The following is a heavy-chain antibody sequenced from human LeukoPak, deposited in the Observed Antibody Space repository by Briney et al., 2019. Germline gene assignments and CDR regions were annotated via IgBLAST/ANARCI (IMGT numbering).Heavy chain of an antibody. Sequence: GGSLRLSCAASGFTFSDYYMSWIRQAPGKGLEWVSYISSSGSTIYYADSVKGRFTISRDNAKNSVYLQMNSLRADDTAVYYCARLSYDSGTHYTCYEYWGQGTLVTVSS. CDR2: ISSSGSTI. J-gene: IGHJ4*02. CDR3: ARLSYDSGTHYTCYEY. V-gene: IGHV3-11*04. CDR1: GFTFSDYY. D-gene: IGHD3-10*01.